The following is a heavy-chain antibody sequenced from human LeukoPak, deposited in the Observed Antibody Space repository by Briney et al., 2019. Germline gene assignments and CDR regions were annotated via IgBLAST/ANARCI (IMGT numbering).Heavy chain of an antibody. CDR1: GFTFRSYI. J-gene: IGHJ3*02. CDR2: ITTSSSYI. V-gene: IGHV3-21*03. CDR3: TTDPWAFDS. Sequence: PGGSLRLSCAASGFTFRSYIMNWLRQAPGKGLEWVSSITTSSSYIYYADSVKGRFTISRDNAKNSLYLQMNSLKTEDTAVYYCTTDPWAFDSWGQGTMVTVSS.